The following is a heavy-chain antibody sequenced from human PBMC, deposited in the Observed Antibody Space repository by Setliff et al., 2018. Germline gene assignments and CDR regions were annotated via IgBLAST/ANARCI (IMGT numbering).Heavy chain of an antibody. V-gene: IGHV4-39*01. Sequence: PGGSLRLSCAASGFTFSSHAMSWVRQPPGKGLEWIGSIYYSGSTYYNPSFKSRVTIPVDPSKNQFSLTLRSVTAADTAVYYCARHAITQSLVADYWGQGILVTVSS. CDR1: GFTFSSHA. CDR3: ARHAITQSLVADY. CDR2: IYYSGST. J-gene: IGHJ4*02. D-gene: IGHD2-15*01.